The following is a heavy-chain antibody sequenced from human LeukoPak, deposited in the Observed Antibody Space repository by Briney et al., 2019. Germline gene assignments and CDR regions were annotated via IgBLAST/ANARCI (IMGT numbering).Heavy chain of an antibody. CDR2: IIPIFGTA. D-gene: IGHD6-13*01. J-gene: IGHJ4*02. Sequence: ASVTVSCKASGGTFSSYAISWVRQAPGQGLEWMGGIIPIFGTANYAQKFQGRVTITAVKSTSTAYMELSSLRSEDTAVYYCARGGYPTLSSWLDYWGQGILVTVSS. CDR3: ARGGYPTLSSWLDY. CDR1: GGTFSSYA. V-gene: IGHV1-69*06.